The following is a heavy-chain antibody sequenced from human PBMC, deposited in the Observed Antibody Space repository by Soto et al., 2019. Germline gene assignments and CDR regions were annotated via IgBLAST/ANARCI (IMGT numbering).Heavy chain of an antibody. Sequence: SETLSLTCTVSGGSVRSGSYYWSWIRQPPGKGLEWIGYIYYSGSTNYNPSLKSRVTISVDTSKNQFSLKLSSVTAADTAVYYCARAGYYYGSGSFQDYWGQGTLVTVSS. CDR3: ARAGYYYGSGSFQDY. CDR2: IYYSGST. J-gene: IGHJ4*02. V-gene: IGHV4-61*01. CDR1: GGSVRSGSYY. D-gene: IGHD3-10*01.